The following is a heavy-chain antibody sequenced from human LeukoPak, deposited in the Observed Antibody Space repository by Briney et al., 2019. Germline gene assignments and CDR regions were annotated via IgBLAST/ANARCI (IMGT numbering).Heavy chain of an antibody. Sequence: ETLSLTCSVSGGSMKSYYWSWIRQPPGKGLEWISTIYSDDATNYGDSVKGRFTISRDNSRNTLDLQMNSLRVEDTAVYYCVRERFNNDYEAWGQGILVTVSS. CDR3: VRERFNNDYEA. D-gene: IGHD3-22*01. V-gene: IGHV3-53*01. J-gene: IGHJ5*02. CDR2: IYSDDAT. CDR1: GGSMKSYY.